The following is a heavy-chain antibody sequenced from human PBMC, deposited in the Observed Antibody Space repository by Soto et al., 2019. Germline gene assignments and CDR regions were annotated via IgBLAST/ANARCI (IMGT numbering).Heavy chain of an antibody. CDR3: AKRRGAGGHFDY. J-gene: IGHJ4*02. CDR2: VGIGGST. CDR1: GFTFSSYA. V-gene: IGHV3-23*01. D-gene: IGHD2-15*01. Sequence: RLSCAASGFTFSSYAMGWVRQGPGKGLEWVAVVGIGGSTHYADSVRGRFTISRDNSKNTLSLQMNSLTAEDTAVYFCAKRRGAGGHFDYWGQGALVTVSS.